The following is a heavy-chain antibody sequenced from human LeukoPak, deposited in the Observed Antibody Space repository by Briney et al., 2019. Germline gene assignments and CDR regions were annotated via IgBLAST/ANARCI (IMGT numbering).Heavy chain of an antibody. V-gene: IGHV4-59*01. CDR3: ARGLGYYDSSVGY. CDR2: IYHSGST. CDR1: GDSISTYY. J-gene: IGHJ4*02. Sequence: SETLSLTCTVSGDSISTYYWSWIRQSPGKGLEWIGYIYHSGSTKYNSSLKSRVTISVDTSKKQFSLKLSSVTAADTAVYYCARGLGYYDSSVGYWGQGTLVTVSS. D-gene: IGHD3-22*01.